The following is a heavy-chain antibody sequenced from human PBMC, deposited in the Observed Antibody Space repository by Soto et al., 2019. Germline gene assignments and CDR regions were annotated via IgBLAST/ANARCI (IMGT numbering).Heavy chain of an antibody. CDR3: ARDVSPGSSSLYLDAFDI. CDR1: GFTLSAYW. Sequence: EVQLEESGGDLVQPGGSLRLSCAASGFTLSAYWMTWVRQAPGKGLEWVANINRDGSKKSYLDAVRGRFTFSRDNVENSLYLQMDSLRADDTALYYCARDVSPGSSSLYLDAFDIWGQGTMVTVSS. CDR2: INRDGSKK. J-gene: IGHJ3*02. D-gene: IGHD6-13*01. V-gene: IGHV3-7*05.